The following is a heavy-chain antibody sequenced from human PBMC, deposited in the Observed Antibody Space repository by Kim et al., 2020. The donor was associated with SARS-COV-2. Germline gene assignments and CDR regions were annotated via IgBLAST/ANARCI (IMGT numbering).Heavy chain of an antibody. V-gene: IGHV4-59*08. Sequence: SETLSLTCTVSGGSISSYYWSWIRQPPGKGLEWIGYIYYSGSTNYNPSLKSRVTISVDTSKNQFSLKLSSVTAADTAVYYCARHLLLPGWGYQLLRNTYWYFDLWGRGTLVTVSS. CDR2: IYYSGST. CDR3: ARHLLLPGWGYQLLRNTYWYFDL. J-gene: IGHJ2*01. CDR1: GGSISSYY. D-gene: IGHD2-2*01.